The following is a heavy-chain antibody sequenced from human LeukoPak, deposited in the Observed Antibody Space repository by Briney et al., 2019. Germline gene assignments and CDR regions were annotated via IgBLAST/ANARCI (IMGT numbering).Heavy chain of an antibody. CDR2: IYYSGST. V-gene: IGHV4-39*01. CDR1: GGSISSSSYY. Sequence: SETLSLTCTLSGGSISSSSYYWGWIRQPPGKGLEWIGSIYYSGSTYYNPSLKSRVTISVDTSKNQFSLKLSSVTAADTAVYYCARLPISTPYQLLTASYYFDYWGQGTLVTVSS. J-gene: IGHJ4*02. CDR3: ARLPISTPYQLLTASYYFDY. D-gene: IGHD2-2*01.